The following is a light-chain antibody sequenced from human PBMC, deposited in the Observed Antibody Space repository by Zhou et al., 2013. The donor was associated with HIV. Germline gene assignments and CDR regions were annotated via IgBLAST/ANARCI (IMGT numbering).Light chain of an antibody. V-gene: IGKV1-5*01. J-gene: IGKJ1*01. CDR2: EAS. CDR3: QQVYTYYVTLKVRRNGTTWT. Sequence: DVQVTQSPSTLSASVGDSVTITCRASQSIITYLNWYQQKPGKAPELLMYEASSLYTGVPSRFSGSGSGTEFTLTISSLQPDDFATYYCQQVYTYYVTLKVRRNGTTWT. CDR1: QSIITY.